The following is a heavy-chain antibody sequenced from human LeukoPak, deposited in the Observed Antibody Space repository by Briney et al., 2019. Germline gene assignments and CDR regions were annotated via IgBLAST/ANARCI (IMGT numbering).Heavy chain of an antibody. CDR1: GYTFTSYY. CDR2: INPSGGST. Sequence: ASVKVSCKASGYTFTSYYMHWVRQAPGQGLEWMGIINPSGGSTSYAQKFQGRVTMTRDTSISTAYMELSRLRSDDTAVYYCARDGVGTTPYYYYYMDVWGKGTTVTVSS. D-gene: IGHD1-26*01. V-gene: IGHV1-46*01. J-gene: IGHJ6*03. CDR3: ARDGVGTTPYYYYYMDV.